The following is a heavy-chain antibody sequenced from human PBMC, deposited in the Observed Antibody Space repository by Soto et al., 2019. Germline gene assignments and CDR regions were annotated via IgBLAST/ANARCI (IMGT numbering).Heavy chain of an antibody. J-gene: IGHJ6*02. CDR3: ARFPGSGSYSGYYYYGMDV. V-gene: IGHV3-30-3*01. CDR1: GFTFSSYA. Sequence: QVQLVESGGGVVQPGRSLRLSCAASGFTFSSYAMHWVRQAPGKGLEWVAVISYDGSNKYYADSVKGRFTISRDNSKNTLYLQMNSLRAEDTAVYYCARFPGSGSYSGYYYYGMDVWGQGTTVTVSS. CDR2: ISYDGSNK. D-gene: IGHD3-10*01.